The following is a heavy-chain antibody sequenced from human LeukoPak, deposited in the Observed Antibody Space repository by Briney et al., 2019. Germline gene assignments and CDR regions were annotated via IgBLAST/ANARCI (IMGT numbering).Heavy chain of an antibody. Sequence: PGGSLRLSCAASGFNFNTYAMSWVRQAPGKGLEWVSTISGSGGSTYYADSVRGRFTISRDNSKNTLYLQMNSLRAEDTAVYYCAKTYSVIVVTGYFDCRGQGTLVTVSS. CDR3: AKTYSVIVVTGYFDC. CDR1: GFNFNTYA. V-gene: IGHV3-23*01. J-gene: IGHJ4*02. D-gene: IGHD3-22*01. CDR2: ISGSGGST.